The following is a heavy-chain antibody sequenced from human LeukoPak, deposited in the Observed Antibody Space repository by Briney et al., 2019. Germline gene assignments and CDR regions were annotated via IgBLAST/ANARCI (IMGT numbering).Heavy chain of an antibody. CDR1: GFTFSTYW. D-gene: IGHD2-2*03. V-gene: IGHV4-4*07. CDR3: ARHGYCTTTSCLGTWFDP. CDR2: IYTSGST. Sequence: GSLRLSCAASGFTFSTYWMSWIRQPAGKGLEWIGRIYTSGSTNYNPSLKSRVTISVDTSKNQFSLKLSSVTAADTAVYYCARHGYCTTTSCLGTWFDPWGQGTLVTVSS. J-gene: IGHJ5*02.